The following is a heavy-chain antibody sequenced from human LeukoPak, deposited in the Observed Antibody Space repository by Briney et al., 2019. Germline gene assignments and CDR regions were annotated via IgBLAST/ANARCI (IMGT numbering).Heavy chain of an antibody. CDR3: ARAGLGAAADI. CDR2: ISSSGSTI. J-gene: IGHJ4*02. CDR1: GFTFSDYY. Sequence: GGSLRLSCAASGFTFSDYYISWIRQAPGKGLEWVSYISSSGSTIYYADSVKGRFTISRDNSKNTVHLQMNSLRAEDTAVYYCARAGLGAAADIWGQGTPVTVSS. D-gene: IGHD6-13*01. V-gene: IGHV3-11*04.